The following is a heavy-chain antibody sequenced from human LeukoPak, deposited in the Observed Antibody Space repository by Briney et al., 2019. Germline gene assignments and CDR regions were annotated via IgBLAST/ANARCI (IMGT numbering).Heavy chain of an antibody. J-gene: IGHJ4*02. CDR1: GITLSNYA. CDR2: ISGSGGGT. V-gene: IGHV3-23*01. CDR3: AKRGVVIRVILVGFHKEAYYFDS. Sequence: GGSLRLSCAVSGITLSNYAMSWVRQAPGKGLEWVAGISGSGGGTNYADSVKGRFTISGDNPKNTLYLQMNNLSADDTAVYFCAKRGVVIRVILVGFHKEAYYFDSWGQGALVTVSS. D-gene: IGHD3-10*01.